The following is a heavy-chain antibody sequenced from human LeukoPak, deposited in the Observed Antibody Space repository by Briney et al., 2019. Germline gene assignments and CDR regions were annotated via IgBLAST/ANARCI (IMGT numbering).Heavy chain of an antibody. D-gene: IGHD6-19*01. CDR3: ARQYSSGWPWFDP. V-gene: IGHV4-39*01. CDR2: IYYSGST. CDR1: GGSISSGGYY. J-gene: IGHJ5*02. Sequence: SETLSLTCTVSGGSISSGGYYWGWIRQPPGKGLEWIGSIYYSGSTYYNPSLKSRVTISVDTSKNQFSLKLTSVTAADAAVYYCARQYSSGWPWFDPWGQRTVVTVSS.